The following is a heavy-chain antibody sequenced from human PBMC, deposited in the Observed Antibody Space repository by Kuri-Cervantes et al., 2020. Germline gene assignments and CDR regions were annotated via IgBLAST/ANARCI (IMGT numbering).Heavy chain of an antibody. D-gene: IGHD1-1*01. J-gene: IGHJ4*02. V-gene: IGHV3-30*18. CDR2: ISYDGSNK. CDR1: GFTFSTYG. Sequence: GGSLRLSCAASGFTFSTYGIHWVRQAPGKGLEWVAVISYDGSNKYYSDSVKGRFTTSRDNSKNTLYLQMNSLRTEDTAVYYCAKGYLRGPIDDWGQGTLVTVSS. CDR3: AKGYLRGPIDD.